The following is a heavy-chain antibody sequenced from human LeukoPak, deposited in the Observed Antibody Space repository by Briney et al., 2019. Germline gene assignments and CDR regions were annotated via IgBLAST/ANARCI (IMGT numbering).Heavy chain of an antibody. CDR1: GFSLSTRGVG. V-gene: IGHV2-5*02. D-gene: IGHD3-16*01. CDR3: AHSRGDYFDY. J-gene: IGHJ4*02. Sequence: ESGXTLVNPTQPLTLTCTFSGFSLSTRGVGVGWIRQPPEKALEWLALSYWDDDKRYNTSRKSRHNITQENSKTQVVLTMTTMDPVDTATYYCAHSRGDYFDYWGQGTLVTVSS. CDR2: SYWDDDK.